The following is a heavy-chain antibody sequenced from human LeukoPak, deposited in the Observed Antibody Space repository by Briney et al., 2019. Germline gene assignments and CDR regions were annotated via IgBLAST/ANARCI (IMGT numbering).Heavy chain of an antibody. CDR1: GYTFTGYY. CDR2: INPNSGGT. D-gene: IGHD3-10*01. CDR3: ARDREGIAMVRGASTRPRNWFDP. Sequence: ASVKVSCKASGYTFTGYYMHWVRQAPGQGLEWMGWINPNSGGTNYAQKFQGRVTMTRDTSISTAYMELSRLRSDDTAVYYCARDREGIAMVRGASTRPRNWFDPWGEGLLVTVSS. V-gene: IGHV1-2*02. J-gene: IGHJ5*02.